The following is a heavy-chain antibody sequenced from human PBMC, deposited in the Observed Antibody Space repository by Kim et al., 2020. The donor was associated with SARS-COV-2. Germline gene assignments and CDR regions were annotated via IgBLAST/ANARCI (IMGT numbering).Heavy chain of an antibody. D-gene: IGHD6-13*01. CDR1: GFTFSTYA. Sequence: GGSLRLSCAASGFTFSTYAMSWVRQAPGKGLEWVSSVSGSGGSTYHADSAKGRFTISRDNSKNTLYLQMNSLRAEDTAVYYCAKGRSDNIAAAFNYWGQGTLDTVSS. V-gene: IGHV3-23*01. J-gene: IGHJ4*02. CDR3: AKGRSDNIAAAFNY. CDR2: VSGSGGST.